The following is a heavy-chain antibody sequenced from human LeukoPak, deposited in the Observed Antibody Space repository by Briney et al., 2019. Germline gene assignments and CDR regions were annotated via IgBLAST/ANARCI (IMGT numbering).Heavy chain of an antibody. CDR2: MNPNSGNT. Sequence: ASVTVSCKASGYTFTSYDISWVRQATGQGLEWMGWMNPNSGNTGYAQKFQGRVTMTRNTSISTAYMELSSLRSEDTAVYYCARGFKYYDFWSGYISWFDPWGQGTLVTVSS. CDR1: GYTFTSYD. D-gene: IGHD3-3*01. CDR3: ARGFKYYDFWSGYISWFDP. V-gene: IGHV1-8*01. J-gene: IGHJ5*02.